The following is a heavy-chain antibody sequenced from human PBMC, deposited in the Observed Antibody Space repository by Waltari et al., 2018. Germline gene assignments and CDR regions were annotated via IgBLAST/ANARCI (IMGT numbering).Heavy chain of an antibody. CDR2: ISSSSRYI. CDR1: GFTFSSYS. J-gene: IGHJ4*02. D-gene: IGHD6-19*01. V-gene: IGHV3-21*01. Sequence: EVQLVESGGGLVKPGGSLRLSCAASGFTFSSYSMNWVRQAPGKGLEWGSSISSSSRYIYYADSGKGRFTISRDNAKNSLYLQMNSLRAEDTAVYYCARSYSSGGFDYWGQGTLVTVSS. CDR3: ARSYSSGGFDY.